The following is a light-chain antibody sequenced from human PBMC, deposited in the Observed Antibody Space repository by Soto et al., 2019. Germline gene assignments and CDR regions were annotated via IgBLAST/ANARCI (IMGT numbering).Light chain of an antibody. CDR2: GAS. Sequence: EIVITQSPATLSVSPGERSTLSCRASQSVGSNLAWYQPIPGQAPRLPIYGASTRATGIPARFSGSGSGTDFTRSISSLQSEDVEVDYCQQYNNWPRTFRQGTKVDIK. CDR3: QQYNNWPRT. V-gene: IGKV3-15*01. CDR1: QSVGSN. J-gene: IGKJ1*01.